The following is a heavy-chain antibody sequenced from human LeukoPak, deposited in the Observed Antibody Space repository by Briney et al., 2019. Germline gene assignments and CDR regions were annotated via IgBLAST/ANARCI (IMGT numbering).Heavy chain of an antibody. CDR1: GFTFSSYG. Sequence: GGSLRLSCAASGFTFSSYGMHWVRQAPGKGLEWVAFIRYDGSNKYYADSVKGRFTISRDNPKNTVYLQMNSLRVEDTAVYYCARDTRDVDWTLGAFDIWGQGTKVTVSS. V-gene: IGHV3-30*02. J-gene: IGHJ3*02. CDR3: ARDTRDVDWTLGAFDI. CDR2: IRYDGSNK. D-gene: IGHD3-9*01.